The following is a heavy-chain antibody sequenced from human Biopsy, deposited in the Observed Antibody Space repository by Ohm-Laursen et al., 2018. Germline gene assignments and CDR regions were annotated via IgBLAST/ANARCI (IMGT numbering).Heavy chain of an antibody. CDR1: GGSIGGGEYY. Sequence: SQTLSLTCTVSGGSIGGGEYYWNWIRQHPGKGLEWIGLISYSGTTFYNPSLESLLTISIDTSKNHFSLNLRSVTAADTAVYYCARGVPRYDCSGFPLAGYWYFDLWGRGTLVTVSS. CDR3: ARGVPRYDCSGFPLAGYWYFDL. D-gene: IGHD3-22*01. CDR2: ISYSGTT. J-gene: IGHJ2*01. V-gene: IGHV4-31*01.